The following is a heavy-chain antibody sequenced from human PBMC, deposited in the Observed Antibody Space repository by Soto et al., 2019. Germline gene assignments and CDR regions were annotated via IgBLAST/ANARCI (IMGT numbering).Heavy chain of an antibody. CDR3: AWNSYGLGDFDL. CDR1: GGSISSSSYY. D-gene: IGHD5-18*01. Sequence: SETLSLTCTVSGGSISSSSYYWGWIRQPPGKGLEWIGSIYYSGSTYYNPSLKSRVTISVDTSKNQFSLKLSSVTAADTAVYYCAWNSYGLGDFDLWGRGTLVTVSS. J-gene: IGHJ2*01. CDR2: IYYSGST. V-gene: IGHV4-39*01.